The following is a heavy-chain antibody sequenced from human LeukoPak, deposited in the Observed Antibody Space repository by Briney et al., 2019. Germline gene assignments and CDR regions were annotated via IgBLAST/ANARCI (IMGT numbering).Heavy chain of an antibody. D-gene: IGHD1-26*01. J-gene: IGHJ3*02. V-gene: IGHV1-24*01. CDR3: ATSIVGPTTDAFDI. CDR1: GYTLTELS. CDR2: FDPEDGET. Sequence: ASVKVSCKVSGYTLTELSMHWVRQAPGKGLEWMGGFDPEDGETIYAQKFQGRVTMTEDTSTDTAYMELSSLRSEDTAVYYCATSIVGPTTDAFDIWGQGTRVTVSS.